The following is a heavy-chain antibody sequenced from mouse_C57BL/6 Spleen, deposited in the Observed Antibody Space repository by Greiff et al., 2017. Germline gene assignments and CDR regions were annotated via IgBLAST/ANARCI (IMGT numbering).Heavy chain of an antibody. D-gene: IGHD1-1*01. Sequence: VKLQQSGAELVKPGASVKLSCKASGYTFTSYWMHWVKQRPGQGLEWIGMIHPNSGSTNYNEKFKSKATLTVDKSSSTAYMQLSSLTSEDSAVYYCAIGYGSKGYYFDYWGQGTTLTVSS. CDR3: AIGYGSKGYYFDY. J-gene: IGHJ2*01. V-gene: IGHV1-64*01. CDR1: GYTFTSYW. CDR2: IHPNSGST.